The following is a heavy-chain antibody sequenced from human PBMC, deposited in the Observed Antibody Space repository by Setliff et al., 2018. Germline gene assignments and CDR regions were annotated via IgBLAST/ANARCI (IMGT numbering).Heavy chain of an antibody. CDR2: ISASGGTT. Sequence: PGGSLRLSCTGSGFTFDTYAMTWVRQVPGKGLEWVSFISASGGTTYYADSVSGRFFISRDNSKNTLFLQMNDLRAEDTAVYFCAKGRSNYYGSRDVYDNWAQGTLVTVSS. V-gene: IGHV3-23*01. D-gene: IGHD3-22*01. CDR1: GFTFDTYA. J-gene: IGHJ4*02. CDR3: AKGRSNYYGSRDVYDN.